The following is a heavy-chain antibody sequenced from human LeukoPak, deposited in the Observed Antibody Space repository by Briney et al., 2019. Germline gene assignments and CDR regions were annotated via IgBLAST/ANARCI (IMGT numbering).Heavy chain of an antibody. V-gene: IGHV1-2*02. CDR2: INPISGGT. Sequence: ASVKVSCKASGYTFTGYYMHWVRQAPGQGLEWMGWINPISGGTNYAQKFQGRVTMTRDTSISTAYMELSSLRSDDTAVYYCARGPNSSGWYRGYFDYWGQGTLVTVSS. CDR3: ARGPNSSGWYRGYFDY. CDR1: GYTFTGYY. D-gene: IGHD6-19*01. J-gene: IGHJ4*02.